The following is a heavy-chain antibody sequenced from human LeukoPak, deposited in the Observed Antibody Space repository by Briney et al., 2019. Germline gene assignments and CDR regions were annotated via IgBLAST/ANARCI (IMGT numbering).Heavy chain of an antibody. CDR3: ARHVSGGYSYGYYFDY. CDR1: GGSISSSSYY. J-gene: IGHJ4*02. Sequence: PSETLSLTCTVSGGSISSSSYYWGWSCKPPGKGLERIGCIYYSGSTSYNPSLKSRVTVSVDTYKNQLSLKLTSVTAADTAIYYCARHVSGGYSYGYYFDYWGQGTLGTVSA. V-gene: IGHV4-39*01. D-gene: IGHD5-18*01. CDR2: IYYSGST.